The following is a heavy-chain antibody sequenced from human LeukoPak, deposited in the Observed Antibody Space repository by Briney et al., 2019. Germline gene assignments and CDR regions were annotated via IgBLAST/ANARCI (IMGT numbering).Heavy chain of an antibody. D-gene: IGHD3-10*01. CDR3: ARMRHYYGSGSYFRRTDNEFDY. Sequence: SETLSLTCTVSGGSISSYYLSWIRQPAGKGLEWIGRIYTSGSTNYNPSLKSRVTISVDTSKNQFSLKLSSVTAADTAVYYCARMRHYYGSGSYFRRTDNEFDYWGQGTLVTVSS. CDR2: IYTSGST. V-gene: IGHV4-4*07. CDR1: GGSISSYY. J-gene: IGHJ4*02.